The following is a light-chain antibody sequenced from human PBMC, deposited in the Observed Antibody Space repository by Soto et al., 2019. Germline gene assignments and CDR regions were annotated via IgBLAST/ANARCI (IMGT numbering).Light chain of an antibody. CDR2: DVS. J-gene: IGLJ1*01. CDR1: SSDVGGYNY. Sequence: QSALTQPRSVSGSPGQSVTISCTGTSSDVGGYNYVSWYRQHPGKAPKLMIYDVSKRPSGVPDRFSGSKSGNTTSLTISGLQAEDEADYYCCSYAGSYTWVFVTGTKVTVL. CDR3: CSYAGSYTWV. V-gene: IGLV2-11*01.